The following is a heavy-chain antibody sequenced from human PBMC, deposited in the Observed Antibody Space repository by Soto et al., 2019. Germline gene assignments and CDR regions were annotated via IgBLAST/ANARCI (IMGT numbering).Heavy chain of an antibody. CDR2: ILKDGSDQ. D-gene: IGHD4-17*01. CDR3: ARDADYPDNAFDN. Sequence: QVQLAESGGGVVQPGRSLRLSCAATGFTFSNYGMHWVRQAPGKGLEWVAVILKDGSDQKYADSMKVRFTISRDNSENTLYQHMNSLRAEDPAVYYCARDADYPDNAFDNRGQGTLVTVSS. J-gene: IGHJ4*02. CDR1: GFTFSNYG. V-gene: IGHV3-33*01.